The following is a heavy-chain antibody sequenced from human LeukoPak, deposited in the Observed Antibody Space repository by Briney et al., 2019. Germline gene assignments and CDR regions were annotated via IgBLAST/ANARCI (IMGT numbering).Heavy chain of an antibody. J-gene: IGHJ4*02. D-gene: IGHD6-19*01. CDR3: ASIIAVAAEGDY. CDR1: GGSISSSSYY. CDR2: IYYSGST. Sequence: PSETLSLTCTVSGGSISSSSYYWGWIRQPPGKGLEWIGSIYYSGSTYYNPSLKSRVTISVDTSKNQFSLKLSSVTAADTAVYYCASIIAVAAEGDYWGQGTLVTVSS. V-gene: IGHV4-39*01.